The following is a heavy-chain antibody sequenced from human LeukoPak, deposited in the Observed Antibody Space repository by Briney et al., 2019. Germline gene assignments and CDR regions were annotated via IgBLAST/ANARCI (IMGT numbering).Heavy chain of an antibody. V-gene: IGHV4-59*08. CDR3: ARFNRAIAAAGLGWFDP. CDR2: IYYSGST. Sequence: SETLSLTCTVSGGSISSYYWSWIRQPPGKGLEWIGYIYYSGSTNYNPSLKSRVTISVDTSKNQFSLKLSSVTAADTAVYYCARFNRAIAAAGLGWFDPWGQGTLVTVS. CDR1: GGSISSYY. D-gene: IGHD6-13*01. J-gene: IGHJ5*02.